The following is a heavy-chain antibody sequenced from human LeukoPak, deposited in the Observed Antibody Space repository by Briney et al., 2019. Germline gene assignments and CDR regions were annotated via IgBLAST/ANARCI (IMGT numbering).Heavy chain of an antibody. D-gene: IGHD4-17*01. CDR1: GYTFTSYD. V-gene: IGHV1-8*01. CDR3: ARVPRPVTPYYYYYYMDV. Sequence: ASVKVSCTASGYTFTSYDINWVRQATGQGLEWMGWMNPNSGNTGYAQKFQGRVTMTRNTSISTAYMELSSLRSEDTAVYYCARVPRPVTPYYYYYYMDVWGKGTTVTISS. J-gene: IGHJ6*03. CDR2: MNPNSGNT.